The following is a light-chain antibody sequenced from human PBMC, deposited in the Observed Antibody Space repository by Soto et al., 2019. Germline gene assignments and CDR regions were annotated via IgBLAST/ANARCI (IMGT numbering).Light chain of an antibody. V-gene: IGKV1-33*01. J-gene: IGKJ5*01. CDR1: QGIRND. CDR3: QQYDNLPLT. CDR2: DAS. Sequence: DIQMTQSPFSLSASVGDRVTITCRASQGIRNDLSWYQQKPGKAPKLLIYDASNLETGVPSRFSGSGSGTDFTFTISSLQPEDIATYYCQQYDNLPLTFGQGTRLEIK.